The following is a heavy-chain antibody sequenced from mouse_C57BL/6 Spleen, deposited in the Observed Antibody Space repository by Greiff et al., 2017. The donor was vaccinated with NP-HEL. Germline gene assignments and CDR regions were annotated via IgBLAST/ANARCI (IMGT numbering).Heavy chain of an antibody. CDR2: IRLKSDNYAT. D-gene: IGHD2-3*01. Sequence: EVQRVESGGGLVQPGGSMKLSCVASGFTFSNYWMNWVRQSPEKGLEWVAQIRLKSDNYATHYAESVKGRFTISRDDSKSSVYLQMNNLRAEDTGIYYCTVDDGYPAWFAYWGQGTLVTVSA. J-gene: IGHJ3*01. V-gene: IGHV6-3*01. CDR1: GFTFSNYW. CDR3: TVDDGYPAWFAY.